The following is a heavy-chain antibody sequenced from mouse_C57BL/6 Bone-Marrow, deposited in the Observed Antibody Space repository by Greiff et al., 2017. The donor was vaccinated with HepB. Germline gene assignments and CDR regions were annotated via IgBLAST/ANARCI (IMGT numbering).Heavy chain of an antibody. D-gene: IGHD1-1*01. CDR2: IYPGSGNT. CDR3: ARCYYGSSYDFDY. CDR1: GYTFTDYY. J-gene: IGHJ2*01. V-gene: IGHV1-76*01. Sequence: VQLQQSGAELVRPGASVKLSCKASGYTFTDYYINWVKQRPGQGLEWIARIYPGSGNTYYNEKFKGKATLTADKSSSTAYMELRSLTSEDSAVYFCARCYYGSSYDFDYWGQGTTLTVSS.